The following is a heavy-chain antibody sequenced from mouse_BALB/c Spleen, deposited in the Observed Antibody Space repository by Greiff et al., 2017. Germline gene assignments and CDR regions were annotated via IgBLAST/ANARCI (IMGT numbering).Heavy chain of an antibody. CDR1: GYSITSDYA. V-gene: IGHV3-2*02. CDR2: ISYSGST. CDR3: AHGNYFDY. D-gene: IGHD2-1*01. J-gene: IGHJ2*01. Sequence: VQLKESGPGLVKPSQSLSLTCTVTGYSITSDYAWNWIRQFPGNKLEWMGYISYSGSTSYNPSLKSRISITRDTSKNQFFLQLNSVTTEDTATYYCAHGNYFDYWGQGTTLTVSS.